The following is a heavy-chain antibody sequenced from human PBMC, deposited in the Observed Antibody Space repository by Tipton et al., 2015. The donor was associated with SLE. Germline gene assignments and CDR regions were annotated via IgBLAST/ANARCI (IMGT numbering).Heavy chain of an antibody. CDR1: GGSFSGNH. V-gene: IGHV4-34*01. CDR2: LHCTGIS. J-gene: IGHJ4*02. CDR3: AKDPEDYFDC. Sequence: TLSLTCAVYGGSFSGNHWSWIRQPPGKGLEWIGSLHCTGISYYNPSLKSRVTITVDTSRNQFSLNLSSVTAADTAVYYCAKDPEDYFDCWGPGTLVTVPS.